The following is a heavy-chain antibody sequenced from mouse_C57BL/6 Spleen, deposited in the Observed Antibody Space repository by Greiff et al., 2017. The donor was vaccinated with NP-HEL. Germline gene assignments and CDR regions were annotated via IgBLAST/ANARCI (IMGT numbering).Heavy chain of an antibody. V-gene: IGHV1-61*01. J-gene: IGHJ3*01. D-gene: IGHD3-3*01. Sequence: QVQLQQPGAELVRPGSSVKLSCKASGYTFTSYWMDWVKQRPGQGLEWIGNIYPSDSETHYNQKFKDKATLTVDKSSSTAYMQLSSLTSEDSAVYYGAREGLTREFAYWGQGTLVTVSA. CDR2: IYPSDSET. CDR3: AREGLTREFAY. CDR1: GYTFTSYW.